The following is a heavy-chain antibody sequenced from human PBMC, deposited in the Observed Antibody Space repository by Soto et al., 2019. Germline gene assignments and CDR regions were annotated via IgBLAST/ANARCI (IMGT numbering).Heavy chain of an antibody. V-gene: IGHV1-69*13. CDR1: GGTFSSYA. D-gene: IGHD6-13*01. J-gene: IGHJ4*02. CDR2: IIPIFGTA. Sequence: ASVKVSCKASGGTFSSYAISWVRQAPGQGLEWMGGIIPIFGTANYAQKFQGRVTITADESTSTAYTELSSLRSENTAVYYCASHYSSSWSPGVDYWGQGTLVTVSS. CDR3: ASHYSSSWSPGVDY.